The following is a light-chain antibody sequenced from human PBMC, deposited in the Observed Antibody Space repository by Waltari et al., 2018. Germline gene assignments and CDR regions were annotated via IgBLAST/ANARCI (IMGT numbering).Light chain of an antibody. CDR3: MQHKALPLT. V-gene: IGKV2-40*01. J-gene: IGKJ4*01. Sequence: DFVVTQTPFPLPVTPGEPAPISCRSSQSLLHTEAYTFLGWYLQKPGQSPQLLIYGGSNRASGVPDRFSGSGSGTDFTLKISKVEAEDVGIYYCMQHKALPLTFGGGTKVEIK. CDR2: GGS. CDR1: QSLLHTEAYTF.